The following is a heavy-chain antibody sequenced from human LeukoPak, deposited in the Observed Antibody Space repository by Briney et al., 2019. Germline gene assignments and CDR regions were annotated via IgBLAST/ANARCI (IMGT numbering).Heavy chain of an antibody. CDR2: IFHSGVT. V-gene: IGHV4-4*02. CDR1: GDSVNNTNW. Sequence: SGTLSLTCAVSGDSVNNTNWWTWVRQSPGKGLEWIGEIFHSGVTNYNPSLKSRAVISLEKSKNQFSLKLRSVTAADTAVYYCAGAREFSSSSGRAYYFDFWGQGTLVAVSS. D-gene: IGHD6-6*01. J-gene: IGHJ4*02. CDR3: AGAREFSSSSGRAYYFDF.